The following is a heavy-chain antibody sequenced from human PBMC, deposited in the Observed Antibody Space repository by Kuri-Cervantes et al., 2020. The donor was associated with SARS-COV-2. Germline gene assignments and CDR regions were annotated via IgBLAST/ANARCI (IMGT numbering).Heavy chain of an antibody. CDR3: ARDRRIVGASSNWFDP. Sequence: GSLRLSCSVSGDSISSSAYYWGWIRQPPGKGLEWIGSIYHSGSTYYNPSLKSRVTISVDTSKNQFSLKLSSVTAADTAVYYCARDRRIVGASSNWFDPWGQGTLVTVSS. J-gene: IGHJ5*02. D-gene: IGHD1-26*01. CDR2: IYHSGST. V-gene: IGHV4-39*07. CDR1: GDSISSSAYY.